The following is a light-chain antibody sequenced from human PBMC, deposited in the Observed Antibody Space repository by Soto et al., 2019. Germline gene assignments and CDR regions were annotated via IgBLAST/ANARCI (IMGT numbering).Light chain of an antibody. Sequence: QSVLTQPASVSGSPGQSITISCTGSSNDIGAYKYVSWYQQYPGKAPKLIIFEVSNRPSGVSNRFSGSKSGNTASLTMAGLQAEDEADYHCSSYTTGSTLYVFGGGTKVTVL. CDR2: EVS. V-gene: IGLV2-14*01. J-gene: IGLJ1*01. CDR3: SSYTTGSTLYV. CDR1: SNDIGAYKY.